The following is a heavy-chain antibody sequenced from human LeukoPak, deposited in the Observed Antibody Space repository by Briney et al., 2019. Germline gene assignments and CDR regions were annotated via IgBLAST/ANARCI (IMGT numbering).Heavy chain of an antibody. CDR1: GFSLSTRGVG. J-gene: IGHJ4*02. D-gene: IGHD6-19*01. CDR2: IYWDDDK. Sequence: SGPTLVNPTQTLTLTCTFSGFSLSTRGVGVGWIRQPPGKALEWLALIYWDDDKRSSPSLKSRLTITKDTSKNQVVLTMTNMDPVDTATYYCAHSRIAVAGATAVFDYWGQGTLVTVSS. CDR3: AHSRIAVAGATAVFDY. V-gene: IGHV2-5*02.